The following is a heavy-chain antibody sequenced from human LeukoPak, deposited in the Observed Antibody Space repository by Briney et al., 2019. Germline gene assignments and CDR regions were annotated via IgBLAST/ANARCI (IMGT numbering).Heavy chain of an antibody. J-gene: IGHJ3*02. D-gene: IGHD2-2*03. CDR3: ARVPRPGYCSSTSCYPDAFDI. Sequence: SSQTLSLTCTVSGGSISSGDYYWSWIRQPPGKGLEWIGYIYYSGSTYYNPSLKSRVTISVDTSKNQFSLELSSVTAADTAVYYCARVPRPGYCSSTSCYPDAFDIWGQGTMVTVSS. CDR2: IYYSGST. CDR1: GGSISSGDYY. V-gene: IGHV4-30-4*08.